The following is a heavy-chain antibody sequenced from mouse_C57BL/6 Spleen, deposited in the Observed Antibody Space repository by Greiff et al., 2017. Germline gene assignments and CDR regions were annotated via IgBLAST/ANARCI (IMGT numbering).Heavy chain of an antibody. D-gene: IGHD1-1*01. CDR2: FHPYNDDT. CDR3: ARTHDYYEGGMGYYSAMDY. Sequence: QVQLQQSGAELVKPGASVKLSCKASGYTFTTYPIEWMKQNPGQRLEWIGNFHPYNDDTKYNEKFKGKATLTVETSSSTVYLELSRLTSDDSAVYYCARTHDYYEGGMGYYSAMDYWGQGTSVTVSS. V-gene: IGHV1-47*01. J-gene: IGHJ4*01. CDR1: GYTFTTYP.